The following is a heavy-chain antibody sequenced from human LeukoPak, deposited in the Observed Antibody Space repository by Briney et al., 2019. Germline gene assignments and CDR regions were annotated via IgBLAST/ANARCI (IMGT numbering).Heavy chain of an antibody. V-gene: IGHV1-2*02. CDR3: ARAGVWDYSDSSGYHNGAFDI. D-gene: IGHD3-22*01. CDR2: MNPHSGGT. Sequence: ASVKVSCKASGYTFTGYYINWVRQAPGQGLEWMGWMNPHSGGTNYAQKFQGRVTMTRDTSISTAYMDLSRLGSDDTAVYYCARAGVWDYSDSSGYHNGAFDIWGQGTMVTVSS. CDR1: GYTFTGYY. J-gene: IGHJ3*02.